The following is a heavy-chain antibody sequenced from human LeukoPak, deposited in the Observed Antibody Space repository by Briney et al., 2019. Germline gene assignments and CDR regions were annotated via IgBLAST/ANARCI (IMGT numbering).Heavy chain of an antibody. CDR1: GGSISSYY. V-gene: IGHV4-59*01. D-gene: IGHD6-13*01. Sequence: PSETLSLTCTVSGGSISSYYWSWIRQPPGKGLEWIGYIYYSGSTNYNPSLKSRVTISVDTSKNQFSLKLSSVTAADTAVYYCARRGAAAGLLYYYYGMDVWGQGTTVTVSS. J-gene: IGHJ6*02. CDR2: IYYSGST. CDR3: ARRGAAAGLLYYYYGMDV.